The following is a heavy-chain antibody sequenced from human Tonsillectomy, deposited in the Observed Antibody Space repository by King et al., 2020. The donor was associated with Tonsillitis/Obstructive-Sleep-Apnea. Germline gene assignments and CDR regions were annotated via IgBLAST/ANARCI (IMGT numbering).Heavy chain of an antibody. J-gene: IGHJ4*02. V-gene: IGHV3-9*01. Sequence: VQLVESGGALVQPGRSLRLSCAASGFTFDDYAMHWVRQAPGKGLEWVSGISWNSGSIGYADSGKGRFTISRDNAKNSLSLQMNSLSAEDTALYYCAKGGENVQWLVLDYFDYWGQGTLVTVSS. CDR1: GFTFDDYA. CDR3: AKGGENVQWLVLDYFDY. D-gene: IGHD6-19*01. CDR2: ISWNSGSI.